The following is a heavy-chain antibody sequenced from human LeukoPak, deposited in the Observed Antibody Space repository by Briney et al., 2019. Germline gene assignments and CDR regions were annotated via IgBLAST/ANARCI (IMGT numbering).Heavy chain of an antibody. CDR2: IYYSGRT. V-gene: IGHV4-38-2*02. CDR1: GYSITSAYY. J-gene: IGHJ4*02. CDR3: ARHSAVLRYFDRSAATPFDY. D-gene: IGHD3-9*01. Sequence: SETLSLTCSVSGYSITSAYYWGWIRQPPGKGLEWIGSIYYSGRTYYNPSLKSRVTISVDTSKNQFSLKLSSVTAADTAVYYCARHSAVLRYFDRSAATPFDYWGQGTLVTVSS.